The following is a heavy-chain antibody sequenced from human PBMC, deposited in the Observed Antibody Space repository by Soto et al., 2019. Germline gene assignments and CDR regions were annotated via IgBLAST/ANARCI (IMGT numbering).Heavy chain of an antibody. CDR1: GFTLSNYW. CDR2: INTDGSTT. J-gene: IGHJ4*02. D-gene: IGHD5-12*01. V-gene: IGHV3-74*01. Sequence: EVQLVESGGVSVQPGGSLSLSCTASGFTLSNYWMHWFRQAPGKGLVWVSRINTDGSTTTYADSVKGRFTISRDNAKNTLYLQMNSLRDEDTAVYYCVRIRRGDGYTFGYWGQGTLVTVSS. CDR3: VRIRRGDGYTFGY.